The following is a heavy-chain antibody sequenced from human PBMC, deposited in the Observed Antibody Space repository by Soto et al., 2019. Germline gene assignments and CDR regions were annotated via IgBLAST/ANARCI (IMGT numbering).Heavy chain of an antibody. CDR3: STVSYCSTSDCYSGDSYYFDY. D-gene: IGHD2-2*01. J-gene: IGHJ4*02. CDR2: VYHSVNT. V-gene: IGHV4-38-2*01. Sequence: PSETLSLTGGVSGYSISSGDYWGWIRQPPGKGLERIGSVYHSVNTFYNPSLKSRVTISIDTSRNQFSLKLSSVTAADTAIFYFSTVSYCSTSDCYSGDSYYFDYWGRGTLVAVCS. CDR1: GYSISSGDY.